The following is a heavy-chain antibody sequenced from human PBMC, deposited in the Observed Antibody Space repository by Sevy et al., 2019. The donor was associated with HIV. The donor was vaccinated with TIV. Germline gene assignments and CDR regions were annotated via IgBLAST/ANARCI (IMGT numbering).Heavy chain of an antibody. CDR3: ARPSYRQSHSLGAFDI. J-gene: IGHJ3*02. V-gene: IGHV3-30-3*01. D-gene: IGHD3-16*01. Sequence: GGSLRLSCAASGFTFSSYAMHWVRQAPGKGLEWVAVISYDGSNKYYADSVKGRFTISRDNSKNTLYLQMNSLRAEDTAVYYCARPSYRQSHSLGAFDIWGQGTMVTVSS. CDR1: GFTFSSYA. CDR2: ISYDGSNK.